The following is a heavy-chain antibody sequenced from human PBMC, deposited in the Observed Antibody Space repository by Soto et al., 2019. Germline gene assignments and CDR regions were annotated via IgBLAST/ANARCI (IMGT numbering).Heavy chain of an antibody. CDR2: TIPLFGTT. V-gene: IGHV1-69*01. CDR3: VAELDFGKLSVV. CDR1: GDTFKNSV. Sequence: QVQLVQSGVEVKKPGSSVRVSCKASGDTFKNSVISWVRQAPGQGLEWMGGTIPLFGTTDYAQKFQGRLTITTDESTTTAYMEVSRLTSADTAVYYCVAELDFGKLSVVWGQGTTVTVSS. D-gene: IGHD3-10*01. J-gene: IGHJ6*02.